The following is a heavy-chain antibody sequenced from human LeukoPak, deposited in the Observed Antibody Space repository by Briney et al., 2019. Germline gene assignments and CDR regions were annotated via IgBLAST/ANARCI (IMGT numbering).Heavy chain of an antibody. CDR3: ARAYRYYYGSGSYTYYGMDV. J-gene: IGHJ6*04. Sequence: GASVKVSCKASGGTFSSYAISWVRQAPGQGLEWMGGIIPIFGTANYAQKFQGRVTITADESTSTAYMELSSLRSADTAVYYCARAYRYYYGSGSYTYYGMDVWGKGTTVTVSS. CDR2: IIPIFGTA. V-gene: IGHV1-69*13. D-gene: IGHD3-10*01. CDR1: GGTFSSYA.